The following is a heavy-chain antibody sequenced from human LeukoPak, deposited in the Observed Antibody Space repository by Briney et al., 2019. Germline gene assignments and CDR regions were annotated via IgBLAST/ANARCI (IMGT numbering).Heavy chain of an antibody. Sequence: PWGSLRLSCAASGFTFTDYYMSWIRQAPGKGLEWIAYIHSRGSTTYYADSVKRRFTISRDNAKNSLFLQMNSLSVEDTAVYYCARDSPIAYGVPGEASSDYWGQGTLVTVSS. J-gene: IGHJ4*02. CDR3: ARDSPIAYGVPGEASSDY. V-gene: IGHV3-11*01. CDR1: GFTFTDYY. D-gene: IGHD4-17*01. CDR2: IHSRGSTT.